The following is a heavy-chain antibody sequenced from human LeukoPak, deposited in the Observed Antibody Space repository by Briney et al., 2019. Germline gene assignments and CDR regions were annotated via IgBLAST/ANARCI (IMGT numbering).Heavy chain of an antibody. CDR2: IYYSGST. V-gene: IGHV4-39*01. D-gene: IGHD3-3*01. Sequence: SETLSLTCSVAGGSTGSSSFYWGWIRQPPGKGLEWIGSIYYSGSTYYNPSLKSRVTISVDTSKNQFSLKLSSVTAADTAVYYCARVRNYDFWSGPTPKYYFDYWGQGTLVTVSS. CDR1: GGSTGSSSFY. CDR3: ARVRNYDFWSGPTPKYYFDY. J-gene: IGHJ4*02.